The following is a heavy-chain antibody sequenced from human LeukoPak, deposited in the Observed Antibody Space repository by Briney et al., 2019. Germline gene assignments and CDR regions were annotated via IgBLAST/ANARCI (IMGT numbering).Heavy chain of an antibody. CDR3: AKGGYGDYFRFDH. CDR1: GFTFSSYA. V-gene: IGHV3-23*01. Sequence: PGGSLRLSCAASGFTFSSYAMSWVRQAPGKGLEWVSAISGSGGSTYYADSVKGRFTISRDNSKNTLYLQMNSLGAEDTAVYYCAKGGYGDYFRFDHWGQGTLVTVSS. CDR2: ISGSGGST. J-gene: IGHJ5*02. D-gene: IGHD4-17*01.